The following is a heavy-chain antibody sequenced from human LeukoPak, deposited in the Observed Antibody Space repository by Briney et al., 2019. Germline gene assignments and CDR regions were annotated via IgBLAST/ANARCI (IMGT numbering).Heavy chain of an antibody. V-gene: IGHV4-59*11. J-gene: IGHJ4*02. D-gene: IGHD3-9*01. CDR2: IYYSGST. CDR3: ARGRYFDWLSPEDYFDY. Sequence: SETLSLTCTVSGGSTSSHYWSWIRQPPGKGLEWIGYIYYSGSTNYNPSLKSRVTISVDTSKNQFSLKLSSVTAADTAVYYCARGRYFDWLSPEDYFDYWGQGTLVTVSS. CDR1: GGSTSSHY.